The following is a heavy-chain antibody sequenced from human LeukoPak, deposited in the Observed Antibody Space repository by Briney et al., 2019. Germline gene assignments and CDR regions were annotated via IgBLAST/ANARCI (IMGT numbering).Heavy chain of an antibody. CDR3: AKDLGYYDILTGYSALHSFDY. D-gene: IGHD3-9*01. V-gene: IGHV3-23*01. CDR2: ISGNGGST. Sequence: PGGSLRLSCAASGFTFSSYAMSWVRQAPGKGLEWVSAISGNGGSTYYADSVKGRFTISRDNSKNTLYLQMNSLRAEDTAVYYCAKDLGYYDILTGYSALHSFDYWGQGTLVTVSS. CDR1: GFTFSSYA. J-gene: IGHJ4*02.